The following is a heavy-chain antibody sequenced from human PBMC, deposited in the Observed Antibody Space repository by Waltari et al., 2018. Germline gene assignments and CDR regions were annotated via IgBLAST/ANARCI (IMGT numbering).Heavy chain of an antibody. Sequence: QVQLQQWGAGLLKPSETLSLTCAVYGGSFSGYYWSWIRQPPGKGLEWIGEINHSGSTHYNPSLKSRVTISLDTSNNQFSLKLSSVTAADTAVYYCARIAARHYYYYYYMDVWGKGTTVTISS. D-gene: IGHD6-6*01. CDR1: GGSFSGYY. CDR2: INHSGST. J-gene: IGHJ6*03. CDR3: ARIAARHYYYYYYMDV. V-gene: IGHV4-34*01.